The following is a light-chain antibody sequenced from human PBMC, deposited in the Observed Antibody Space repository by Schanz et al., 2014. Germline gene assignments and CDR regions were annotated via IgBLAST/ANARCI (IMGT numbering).Light chain of an antibody. CDR2: DVS. CDR1: QSVNGRF. Sequence: EIVLTQSPGTLSLSPGERATLSCRASQSVNGRFLAWYQQKPGQAPRLLIYDVSTRATGFPTRFSGSGSGTDFTLTISGLQSEDFAVYHCQQRSNWPLTFGGGTKVEIK. J-gene: IGKJ4*01. CDR3: QQRSNWPLT. V-gene: IGKV3D-20*02.